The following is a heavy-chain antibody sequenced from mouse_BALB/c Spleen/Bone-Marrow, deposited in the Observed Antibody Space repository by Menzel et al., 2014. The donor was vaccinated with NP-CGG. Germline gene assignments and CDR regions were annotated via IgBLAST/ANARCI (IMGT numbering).Heavy chain of an antibody. Sequence: VKLVESGAGLVKPGSSVKLSCKASGYTFTEYIIHWVKQRSGQGLEWIGWFYPGSTSIKFNEKFRGKATLTADKSSSTIYLVHSRFTSEDSAVYYCARQSLEGNAMDYWGQGTSVTVSS. V-gene: IGHV1-62-2*01. CDR1: GYTFTEYI. J-gene: IGHJ4*01. D-gene: IGHD2-10*02. CDR3: ARQSLEGNAMDY. CDR2: FYPGSTSI.